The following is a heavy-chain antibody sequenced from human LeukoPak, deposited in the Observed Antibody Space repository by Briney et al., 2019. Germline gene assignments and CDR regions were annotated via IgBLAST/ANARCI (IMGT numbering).Heavy chain of an antibody. J-gene: IGHJ2*01. CDR1: GGSISSYY. CDR2: IYYSGST. CDR3: ARGVLGDFDL. D-gene: IGHD3-16*01. Sequence: SETLSLTCTVSGGSISSYYWSWIRQPPGKGLEWIGYIYYSGSTYYNPSLKSRVTISVDTSKNQFSLKLSSVTAADTAVYYCARGVLGDFDLWGRGTLVTVSS. V-gene: IGHV4-59*12.